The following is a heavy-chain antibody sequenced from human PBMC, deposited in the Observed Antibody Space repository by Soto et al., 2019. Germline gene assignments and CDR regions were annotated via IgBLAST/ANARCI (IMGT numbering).Heavy chain of an antibody. Sequence: EVQLVESGGGLVQPGGSLRLSCAASGFTFSRYSLTWVRQAPGKGLEWVSSISSSSSYIYYADSVKGRFTIPRDNAKNSLYLQMNSLRAEDTAVYYCARPLGATTPPDYWGQGTLVTVSS. CDR3: ARPLGATTPPDY. J-gene: IGHJ4*02. D-gene: IGHD1-26*01. CDR2: ISSSSSYI. V-gene: IGHV3-21*01. CDR1: GFTFSRYS.